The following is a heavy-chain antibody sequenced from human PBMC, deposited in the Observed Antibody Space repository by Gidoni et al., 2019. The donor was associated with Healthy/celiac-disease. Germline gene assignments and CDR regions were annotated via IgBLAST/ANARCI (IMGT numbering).Heavy chain of an antibody. CDR2: ISSSSSYI. CDR3: ARYFFPVPAAIDYYYGMDV. Sequence: EVQLVESGGGLVKPGGSLRLSCASSGFTFSSYTINWVRQAPGKGLEWVSSISSSSSYIYYADSVKGRFTISRDNAKNSLYLQINSLRAEDTAVYYCARYFFPVPAAIDYYYGMDVWGQGTTVTVSS. V-gene: IGHV3-21*01. J-gene: IGHJ6*02. D-gene: IGHD2-2*01. CDR1: GFTFSSYT.